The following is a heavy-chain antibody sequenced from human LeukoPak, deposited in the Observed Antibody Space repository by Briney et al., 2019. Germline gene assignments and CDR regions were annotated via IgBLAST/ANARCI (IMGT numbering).Heavy chain of an antibody. CDR1: GYTFTSYG. Sequence: ASVKVSCKASGYTFTSYGISWVRQAPGQGLEWMGWMNPNSGNTGYAQKFQGRVTMTRNTSISTAYMELSSLRSEDTAVYYCARMGVTIFGVVMPFDYWGQGTLVTVSS. D-gene: IGHD3-3*01. CDR3: ARMGVTIFGVVMPFDY. V-gene: IGHV1-8*02. J-gene: IGHJ4*02. CDR2: MNPNSGNT.